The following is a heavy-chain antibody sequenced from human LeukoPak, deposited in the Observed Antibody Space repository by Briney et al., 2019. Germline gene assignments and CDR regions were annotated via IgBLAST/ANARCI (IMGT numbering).Heavy chain of an antibody. CDR3: AKDSGDIVVVTAIGTWVYDY. Sequence: GGSLRLSCAASGFTFSSYGMHWVRQAPGKGLEWVAVISYDGSNKYYADSVKGRFTISRDNSKNTLYLQMNSLRAGDTAVYYCAKDSGDIVVVTAIGTWVYDYWGQGTLVTVSS. D-gene: IGHD2-21*02. CDR1: GFTFSSYG. V-gene: IGHV3-30*18. CDR2: ISYDGSNK. J-gene: IGHJ4*02.